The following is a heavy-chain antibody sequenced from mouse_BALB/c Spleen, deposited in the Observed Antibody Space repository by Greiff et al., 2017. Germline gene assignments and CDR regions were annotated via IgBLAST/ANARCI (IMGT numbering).Heavy chain of an antibody. CDR2: IWAGGST. CDR1: GFSLTSYG. V-gene: IGHV2-9*02. CDR3: AREGRKVERYFDY. Sequence: VKLMESGPGLVAPSQSLSITCTVSGFSLTSYGVHWVRQPPGKGLEWLGVIWAGGSTNYNSALMSRLSISKDNSKSQVFLKMNSLQTDDTAMYYCAREGRKVERYFDYWGQGTTLTVSS. J-gene: IGHJ2*01. D-gene: IGHD1-1*01.